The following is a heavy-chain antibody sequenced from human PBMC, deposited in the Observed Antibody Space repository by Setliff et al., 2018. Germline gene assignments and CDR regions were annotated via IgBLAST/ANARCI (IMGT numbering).Heavy chain of an antibody. CDR3: ARSRYTSRWYEMSAMDV. Sequence: LRLSCAASGFTLGTYWMHWVRQVPGKGLVWVSRVNSDETTTTYADSVKGRFTISRDISKNTLYVQMNSLRPEDTSVYYCARSRYTSRWYEMSAMDVWGKGTTVTV. CDR1: GFTLGTYW. V-gene: IGHV3-74*01. CDR2: VNSDETTT. J-gene: IGHJ6*03. D-gene: IGHD6-13*01.